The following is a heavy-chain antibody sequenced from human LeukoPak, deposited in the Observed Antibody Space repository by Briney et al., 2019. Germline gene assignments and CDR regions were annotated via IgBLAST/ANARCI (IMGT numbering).Heavy chain of an antibody. CDR2: IHHGGTT. V-gene: IGHV4-4*02. Sequence: PAETLSLTCAVAGASITSGSWWTWVRQSPGKGLEWIGEIHHGGTTNYNPSLKSRVTISVDKSKNQFSLRLNSVTAPDTAVYYCAKKDYYYMDVWGKGTTVTVSS. CDR1: GASITSGSW. J-gene: IGHJ6*03. CDR3: AKKDYYYMDV.